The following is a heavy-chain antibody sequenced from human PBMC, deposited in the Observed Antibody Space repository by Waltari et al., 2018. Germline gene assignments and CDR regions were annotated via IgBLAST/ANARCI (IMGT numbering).Heavy chain of an antibody. CDR1: GESFSGLS. CDR3: ARAPFGGYDYIGGTYRYFYYYMDV. D-gene: IGHD3-16*02. V-gene: IGHV4-34*01. Sequence: QVRLQQWGTGLLKPSETLSLTCAVYGESFSGLSWRWIRQPPVRGLGWIGEIYHDGRTNYNPSLKSRVTMSVDTSKNQFSLNLSSVTAADTAVYYCARAPFGGYDYIGGTYRYFYYYMDVWGKGTTVTVSS. CDR2: IYHDGRT. J-gene: IGHJ6*03.